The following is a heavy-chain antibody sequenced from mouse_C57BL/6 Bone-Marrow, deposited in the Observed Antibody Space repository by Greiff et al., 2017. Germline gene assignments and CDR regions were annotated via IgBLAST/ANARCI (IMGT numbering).Heavy chain of an antibody. D-gene: IGHD2-4*01. Sequence: EVQLVESGGGLVKPGGSLKLSCAASGFTFSSYAMSWVRQTPEKRLEWVATISDGGSYTYYPDNVKGRFTISRDNAKNNLYLQMSHLKSEDTAMYYCARDDVITRLFAYWGQGTLVTVSA. CDR1: GFTFSSYA. CDR3: ARDDVITRLFAY. V-gene: IGHV5-4*01. J-gene: IGHJ3*01. CDR2: ISDGGSYT.